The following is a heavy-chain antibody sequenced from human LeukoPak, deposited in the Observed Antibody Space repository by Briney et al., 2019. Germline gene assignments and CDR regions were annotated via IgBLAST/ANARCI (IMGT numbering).Heavy chain of an antibody. V-gene: IGHV3-30*02. J-gene: IGHJ4*02. D-gene: IGHD1-26*01. CDR2: IRYDGSNK. Sequence: GGSLRLSCAASGFTFSSYGMHWVRQAPGKGLEGVAFIRYDGSNKYYADSVKGRFTISRGNSKNTLYLQMNSLRAEDTAVYYCAKDRGSGSYYYLDYWGQGTLVTVSS. CDR1: GFTFSSYG. CDR3: AKDRGSGSYYYLDY.